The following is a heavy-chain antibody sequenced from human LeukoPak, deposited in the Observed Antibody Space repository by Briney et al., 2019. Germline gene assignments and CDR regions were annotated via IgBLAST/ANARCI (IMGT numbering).Heavy chain of an antibody. D-gene: IGHD3-10*01. V-gene: IGHV4-4*07. CDR1: GGSISSYY. CDR3: ARLTMIRGLIITGYYYYAMDV. J-gene: IGHJ6*02. Sequence: KTSETLSLTCTVSGGSISSYYWSWIRQPAGKGLEWIGSLYYSGSTYYNPSLKSRVSMSVDTSKNQCSLELSSVTAADTAVYYCARLTMIRGLIITGYYYYAMDVWGQGTTVTVSS. CDR2: LYYSGST.